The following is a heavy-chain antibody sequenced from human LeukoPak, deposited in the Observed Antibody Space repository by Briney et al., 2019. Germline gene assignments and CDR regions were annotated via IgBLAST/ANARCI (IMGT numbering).Heavy chain of an antibody. CDR3: ARRGEAMDPFDY. J-gene: IGHJ4*02. D-gene: IGHD5-18*01. Sequence: AESLNISCKASAYISTSYWIGWLRQMAGKSLEWMVIIYPGDSDTRYSPSFQGQVTISADKSINTAYLQWSSLKASDTAIYYCARRGEAMDPFDYWGQGTLVTVSS. CDR1: AYISTSYW. V-gene: IGHV5-51*01. CDR2: IYPGDSDT.